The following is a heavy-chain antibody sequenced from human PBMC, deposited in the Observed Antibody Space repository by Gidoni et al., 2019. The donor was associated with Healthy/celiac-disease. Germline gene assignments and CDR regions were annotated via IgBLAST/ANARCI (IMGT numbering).Heavy chain of an antibody. CDR3: ARELVWLDG. Sequence: EVQLVESGGGWVQPGGSLGLSCEASGFTFSSSEMTWVRQAPGKGLEWVSYLSRSGSTIYYAASVKGRFTISRDNAKNSLSLQMNSLRAEDTAVYYCARELVWLDGWGQGALVTVSS. CDR1: GFTFSSSE. D-gene: IGHD6-19*01. V-gene: IGHV3-48*03. CDR2: LSRSGSTI. J-gene: IGHJ4*02.